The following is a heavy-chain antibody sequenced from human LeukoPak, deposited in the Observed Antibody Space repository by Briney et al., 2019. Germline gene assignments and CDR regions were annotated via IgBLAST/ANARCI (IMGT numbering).Heavy chain of an antibody. CDR2: LYSGGGT. CDR3: ASLYSYGMDV. D-gene: IGHD2-2*02. CDR1: GFTVSSKD. Sequence: GESLRLSCAASGFTVSSKDMNWVRQAPGKGLEWVSVLYSGGGTYYADSVKGRFTISRDNSKNTLYLQMNSLRAEDTAVYYCASLYSYGMDVWGQGTTVIVSS. V-gene: IGHV3-53*01. J-gene: IGHJ6*02.